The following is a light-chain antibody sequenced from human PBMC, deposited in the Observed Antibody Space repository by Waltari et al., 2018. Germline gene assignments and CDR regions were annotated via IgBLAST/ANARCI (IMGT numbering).Light chain of an antibody. V-gene: IGKV1-6*01. CDR3: LQDYIYPWT. J-gene: IGKJ1*01. CDR1: QGIRND. CDR2: AAT. Sequence: AIQMTQSPSSLSASVGDRVTITCRASQGIRNDLGWYQQKPGKAPKVLIYAATSLQSGVPSRFSGSGSGTDFTLTISSLQPDDFATYYCLQDYIYPWTFGQGTKVEIK.